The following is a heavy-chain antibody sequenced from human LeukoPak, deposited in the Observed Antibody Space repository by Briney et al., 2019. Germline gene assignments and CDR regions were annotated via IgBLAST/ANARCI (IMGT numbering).Heavy chain of an antibody. J-gene: IGHJ5*02. D-gene: IGHD3-10*01. Sequence: ASVKVSCKASGYTFTGYYMHWVRQAPGQGLEWMGWINPISGGTNYAQQFQGRVTMTRDTSIGTVHMELSRPRSDDTATYYCARSPYYGSGSYYNWFDPWGQGTLVAVSS. V-gene: IGHV1-2*02. CDR2: INPISGGT. CDR1: GYTFTGYY. CDR3: ARSPYYGSGSYYNWFDP.